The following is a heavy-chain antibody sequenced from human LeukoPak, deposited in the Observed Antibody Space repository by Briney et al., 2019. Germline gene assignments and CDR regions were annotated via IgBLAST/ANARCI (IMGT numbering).Heavy chain of an antibody. CDR3: ASRSWQQLVRH. D-gene: IGHD6-13*01. V-gene: IGHV4-59*01. J-gene: IGHJ4*02. CDR1: GGSISRSY. Sequence: PSETLSLTCSVSGGSISRSYWSWIRQPPGKGLEWIGYISYSGSTRFNPSLKSRVTISEDMPNNQFSLKLSSVTAADSGVYYCASRSWQQLVRHWGQGTLVTVSS. CDR2: ISYSGST.